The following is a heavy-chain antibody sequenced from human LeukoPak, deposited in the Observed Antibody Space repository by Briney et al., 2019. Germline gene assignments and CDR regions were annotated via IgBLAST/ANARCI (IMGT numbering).Heavy chain of an antibody. V-gene: IGHV3-23*01. CDR2: LSGSGAGT. D-gene: IGHD6-13*01. Sequence: GGSLRLSCAASGFTFSDYALGWVRQAPGRGLEWVATLSGSGAGTYYSDSVQGRFTISRDNSKNTLYLQMNSLRAEDTAVYYCAIAHPFSSSWNQGDYFDYWGQGTLVTVSS. J-gene: IGHJ4*02. CDR3: AIAHPFSSSWNQGDYFDY. CDR1: GFTFSDYA.